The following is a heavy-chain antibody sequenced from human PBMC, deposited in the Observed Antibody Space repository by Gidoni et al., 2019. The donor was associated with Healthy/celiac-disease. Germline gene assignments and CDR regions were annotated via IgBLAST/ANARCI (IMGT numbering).Heavy chain of an antibody. J-gene: IGHJ4*02. CDR2: IYHSGST. Sequence: QVQLQESGPGLVKPSGTLSLTCAVSGGSISSSNWWSWVRQPPGKGLEWIGEIYHSGSTNYHQSLKSRVTISVDKSKNQFSLKLSSVTAADTAVYYCARERRREDSSGRYYFDYWGQGTLVTVSS. CDR1: GGSISSSNW. D-gene: IGHD3-22*01. CDR3: ARERRREDSSGRYYFDY. V-gene: IGHV4-4*02.